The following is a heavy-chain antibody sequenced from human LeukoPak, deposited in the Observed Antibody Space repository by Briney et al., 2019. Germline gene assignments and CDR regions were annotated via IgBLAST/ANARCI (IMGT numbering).Heavy chain of an antibody. Sequence: PGGSLRLSCAASGFTFSSYWMSWVRQAPGKGLEWVANIKQDGSEKYYVDSVKGRFTISRDNAKNSLYLQMNSLRAEDTAVYYCARALYCSSTSCYDAFDYWGQGTLVTVSS. CDR3: ARALYCSSTSCYDAFDY. CDR2: IKQDGSEK. V-gene: IGHV3-7*01. D-gene: IGHD2-2*01. CDR1: GFTFSSYW. J-gene: IGHJ4*02.